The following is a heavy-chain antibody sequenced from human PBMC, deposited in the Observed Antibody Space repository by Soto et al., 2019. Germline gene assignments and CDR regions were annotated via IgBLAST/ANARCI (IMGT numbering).Heavy chain of an antibody. V-gene: IGHV4-4*02. Sequence: SETLSLTCTLSGGSVRAPDWWNWVRQSPGKGLEWIAEVHISGHSNYNPSLRSRVSVSIDSSKNQFYLNLNSVTAADTAIYYCARVRQGCSANNCYFDPWGQGTQVTVSS. J-gene: IGHJ5*01. CDR1: GGSVRAPDW. CDR2: VHISGHS. CDR3: ARVRQGCSANNCYFDP. D-gene: IGHD1-1*01.